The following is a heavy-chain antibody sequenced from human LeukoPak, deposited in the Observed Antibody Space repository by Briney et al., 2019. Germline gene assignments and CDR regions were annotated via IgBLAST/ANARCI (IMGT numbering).Heavy chain of an antibody. CDR2: ISYDGSNK. J-gene: IGHJ4*02. D-gene: IGHD4-23*01. CDR1: GFTFSSYA. CDR3: ASGYSSDYGGNTY. V-gene: IGHV3-30-3*01. Sequence: GGSLRLSCAASGFTFSSYAMHWVRQAPGKGLEWVAVISYDGSNKYYADSVKGRFTISRDNSKNTLYLQMNSLRAEDTAVYYCASGYSSDYGGNTYWGQGTLVTVSS.